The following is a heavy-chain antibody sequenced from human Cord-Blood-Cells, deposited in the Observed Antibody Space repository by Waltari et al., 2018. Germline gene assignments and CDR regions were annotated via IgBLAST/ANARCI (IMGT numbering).Heavy chain of an antibody. CDR2: ISWNSGSI. V-gene: IGHV3-9*01. CDR1: GFTFDDYA. D-gene: IGHD6-25*01. J-gene: IGHJ3*02. Sequence: EVQLVESGGGLVQPGRSLRLSCAASGFTFDDYAMHWVRPAPGKGLEWVSGISWNSGSIGYADSVKGRFTISRDNAKNSLYLQMNSLRAEDTAWYYCAKDFWAALGAFDIWGQGTMVTVSS. CDR3: AKDFWAALGAFDI.